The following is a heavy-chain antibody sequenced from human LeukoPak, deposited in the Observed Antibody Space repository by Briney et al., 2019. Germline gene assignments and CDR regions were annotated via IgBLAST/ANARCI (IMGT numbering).Heavy chain of an antibody. CDR1: GFTFSNYA. CDR3: ARARAGSVDY. CDR2: ISYDGIHK. D-gene: IGHD3-10*01. Sequence: GKSLRLSGAASGFTFSNYAMHWVRQAPGTGLEWVAVISYDGIHKYYADSIKGRFNISRDNSDHTLFLLVDSLRPDDTAVYYCARARAGSVDYWGQGTLVTVSS. V-gene: IGHV3-30*04. J-gene: IGHJ4*02.